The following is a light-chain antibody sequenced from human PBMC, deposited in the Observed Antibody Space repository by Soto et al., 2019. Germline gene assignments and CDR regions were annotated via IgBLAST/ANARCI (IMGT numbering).Light chain of an antibody. CDR3: SSYTSSSTLDVV. Sequence: QSALTQPASVSGSPGQSITISCTGTSTDVGAYNYVSWYQQHPGKATKLMIYDVSNRPSGVSNRFSGSKSGNTASLTISGLQAEDEADYYCSSYTSSSTLDVVFGGGTKVTVL. V-gene: IGLV2-14*01. CDR2: DVS. CDR1: STDVGAYNY. J-gene: IGLJ2*01.